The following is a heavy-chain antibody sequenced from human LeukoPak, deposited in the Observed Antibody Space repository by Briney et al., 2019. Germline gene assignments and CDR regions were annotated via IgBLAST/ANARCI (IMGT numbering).Heavy chain of an antibody. D-gene: IGHD3-10*01. Sequence: HPGGSLRLSCAASGFTFSSCWMHWVRQVPGKGLVWVARINEHGSITDYADSVKDRFTVSRDNAWNTLYLQMNSLRAEDTAVYHCARDVAGSGSLWGQGTLITVSS. J-gene: IGHJ4*02. CDR1: GFTFSSCW. V-gene: IGHV3-74*01. CDR3: ARDVAGSGSL. CDR2: INEHGSIT.